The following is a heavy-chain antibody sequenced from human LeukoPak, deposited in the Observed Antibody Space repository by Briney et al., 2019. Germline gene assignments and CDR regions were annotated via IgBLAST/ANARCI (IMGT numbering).Heavy chain of an antibody. CDR3: ARVICGGGSCRFDY. J-gene: IGHJ4*02. D-gene: IGHD2-15*01. CDR1: GGSISSYY. Sequence: SQTLSLTCTVSGGSISSYYWNSIRQPAGKGLEWIGRIHTGGSTNYNPSLKSRVTMSVDTSKNKFSLKLSSVTAADTAVYYCARVICGGGSCRFDYWGQGTLVTVSS. CDR2: IHTGGST. V-gene: IGHV4-4*07.